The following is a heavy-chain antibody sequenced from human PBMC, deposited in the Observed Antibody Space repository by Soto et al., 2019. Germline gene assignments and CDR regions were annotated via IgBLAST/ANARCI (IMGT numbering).Heavy chain of an antibody. Sequence: EVQLLESGGGLVQPGGSLRLSCAASGFTFSSYAMSWVRQAPGKGLEWVSAISGRGGSTYYADSVKGRFTISRDNSKNTMYLQMISLRAEDTAVYYCAKDLGYSSSGFSFDYWGQGTLVTVSS. CDR1: GFTFSSYA. J-gene: IGHJ4*02. CDR2: ISGRGGST. CDR3: AKDLGYSSSGFSFDY. V-gene: IGHV3-23*01. D-gene: IGHD6-13*01.